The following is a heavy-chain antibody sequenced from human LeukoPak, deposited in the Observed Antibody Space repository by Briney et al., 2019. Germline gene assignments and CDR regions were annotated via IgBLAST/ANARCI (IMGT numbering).Heavy chain of an antibody. CDR1: GFTFSSYS. V-gene: IGHV3-48*01. Sequence: GGSLRLSCAASGFTFSSYSMNWVRQAPGKGLEWVSYISSSSSTIYYADSVKGRFTISRDNAKNSLYLQMNSLRAEDTALYYCAARSGISPYYIDYWGQGTLVTVSS. CDR3: AARSGISPYYIDY. J-gene: IGHJ4*02. CDR2: ISSSSSTI. D-gene: IGHD1-26*01.